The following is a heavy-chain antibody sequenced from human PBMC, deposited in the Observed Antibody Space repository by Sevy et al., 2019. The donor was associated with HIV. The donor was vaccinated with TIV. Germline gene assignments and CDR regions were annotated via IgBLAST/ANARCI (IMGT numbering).Heavy chain of an antibody. CDR2: INSDGSST. D-gene: IGHD6-13*01. J-gene: IGHJ6*03. CDR1: GFTFSSYW. CDR3: ARESSWYEHYYYYMDV. Sequence: GRSLRLSCAASGFTFSSYWMHWVRQAPGNGLVWVSRINSDGSSTNYADSVKGRFTISRDSAKNTLYLQMNSLRAEDTAVYYCARESSWYEHYYYYMDVWGKGTTVTVSS. V-gene: IGHV3-74*01.